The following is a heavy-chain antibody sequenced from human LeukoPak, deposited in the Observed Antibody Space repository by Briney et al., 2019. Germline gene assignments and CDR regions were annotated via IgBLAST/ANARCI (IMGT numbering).Heavy chain of an antibody. CDR1: GFTFSGSA. CDR3: ARGLRAYYYYGMDV. D-gene: IGHD3-3*01. J-gene: IGHJ6*02. CDR2: ISSNGGST. Sequence: GGSLRLSCAASGFTFSGSAMHWVRQAPGEGLEYVSAISSNGGSTYYADSVKGRFTISRDNSKNTLFLQMGSLRVEDMAVYYCARGLRAYYYYGMDVWGQGTTVTVSS. V-gene: IGHV3-64*02.